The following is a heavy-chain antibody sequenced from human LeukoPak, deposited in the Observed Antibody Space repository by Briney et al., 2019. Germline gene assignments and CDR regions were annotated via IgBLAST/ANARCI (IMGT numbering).Heavy chain of an antibody. CDR1: GGSISSSSYY. CDR2: IYYSGST. CDR3: ATSSSWYFSPDY. D-gene: IGHD6-13*01. J-gene: IGHJ4*02. V-gene: IGHV4-39*07. Sequence: PSETLSLTCTVSGGSISSSSYYWGWIRQPPGKGLEWIGSIYYSGSTYYNPSLKSRVTISVDTSKNQFSLKLSSVTAADTAVYYCATSSSWYFSPDYWGQGTLVTVSS.